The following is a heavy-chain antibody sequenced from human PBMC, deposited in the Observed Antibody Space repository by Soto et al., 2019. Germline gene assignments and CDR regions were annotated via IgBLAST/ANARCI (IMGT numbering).Heavy chain of an antibody. D-gene: IGHD2-8*01. V-gene: IGHV1-8*01. J-gene: IGHJ4*02. CDR3: AKVSRMGSAIDFDY. Sequence: QVQLVQSGAELKKPGASVKVSCKASGYTFSNYDMNWVRQATGQGPEWIGWVNPNNGDTGYAQKFQGRVTLTTDIPTTTAYMELTSLRSEDTAIYYCAKVSRMGSAIDFDYWGKGTLITVSS. CDR2: VNPNNGDT. CDR1: GYTFSNYD.